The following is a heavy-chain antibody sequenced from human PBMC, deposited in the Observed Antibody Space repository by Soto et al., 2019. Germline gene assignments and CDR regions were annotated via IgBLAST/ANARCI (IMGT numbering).Heavy chain of an antibody. CDR2: INPDNGNT. CDR3: AKDVIPTRYVWGSKPGY. D-gene: IGHD3-16*01. J-gene: IGHJ4*02. Sequence: ASVKVSCKASGYTFTRYTMNWVRQAPGQRLEWMGWINPDNGNTKSSQKFQDRVIITRDTSASTAYMDLSSLRSEDTAVYYCAKDVIPTRYVWGSKPGYWGQGTLVTVSS. CDR1: GYTFTRYT. V-gene: IGHV1-3*01.